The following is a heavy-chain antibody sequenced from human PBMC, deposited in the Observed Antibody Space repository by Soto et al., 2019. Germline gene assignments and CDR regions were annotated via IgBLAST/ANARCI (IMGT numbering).Heavy chain of an antibody. J-gene: IGHJ4*02. CDR3: ARVGGSSFGYFDY. CDR1: GGSIISYY. D-gene: IGHD5-18*01. Sequence: PSETLSLTCTDSGGSIISYYWSWIRQPPGKGLEWIGYISNSGSANYNPSLKSRVTMSVDTSKSQFSLRLSSVTAADTAVYYCARVGGSSFGYFDYWGQGSLVTVSS. CDR2: ISNSGSA. V-gene: IGHV4-59*01.